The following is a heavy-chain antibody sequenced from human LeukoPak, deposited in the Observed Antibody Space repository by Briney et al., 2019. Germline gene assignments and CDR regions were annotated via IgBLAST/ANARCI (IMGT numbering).Heavy chain of an antibody. CDR2: ISWNSGSI. D-gene: IGHD3-22*01. Sequence: PGGSLRLSCAASGFTFDDYAMHWVRQAPGKGLEWVSGISWNSGSIGYADSVKGRFTISRDNAKNSLYLQMNSLRAEDTALYYCAKDGGDYYDSSGYYFDLWGRGTLVTVSS. V-gene: IGHV3-9*01. CDR1: GFTFDDYA. CDR3: AKDGGDYYDSSGYYFDL. J-gene: IGHJ2*01.